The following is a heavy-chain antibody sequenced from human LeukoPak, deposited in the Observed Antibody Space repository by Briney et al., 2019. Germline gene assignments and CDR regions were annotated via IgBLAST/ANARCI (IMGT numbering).Heavy chain of an antibody. CDR1: GGFFSGYY. Sequence: SETLSLTCAVYGGFFSGYYWSWIRQPPGKGLEWIGEINHSGSTNYNPSLKSRVTISVDTSKNQFSLKLSSVTAADTAVYYCARATDIVLMVYAHNYGGNSGVWFDPWGQGTLVTVSS. CDR2: INHSGST. J-gene: IGHJ5*02. V-gene: IGHV4-34*01. D-gene: IGHD2-8*01. CDR3: ARATDIVLMVYAHNYGGNSGVWFDP.